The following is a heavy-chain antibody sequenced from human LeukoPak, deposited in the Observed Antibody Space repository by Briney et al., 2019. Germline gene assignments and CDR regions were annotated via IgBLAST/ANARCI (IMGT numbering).Heavy chain of an antibody. V-gene: IGHV1-18*01. CDR3: ARGDGWIQLPGDYYGMDV. CDR1: GYTFTSYG. D-gene: IGHD5-18*01. J-gene: IGHJ6*02. CDR2: ISAYNGNT. Sequence: ASVKVSCKASGYTFTSYGISWLRQAPGQGLEWRGGISAYNGNTNSAQKLPGRVTRTTDTSTSTAYMELRSLRSNDTAVYYCARGDGWIQLPGDYYGMDVWGQGTTVTVSS.